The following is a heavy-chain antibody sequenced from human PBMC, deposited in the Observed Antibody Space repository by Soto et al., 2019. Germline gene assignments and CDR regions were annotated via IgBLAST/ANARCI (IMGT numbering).Heavy chain of an antibody. CDR3: TTDSCSSTSCYFWHINAFDI. CDR1: GFTFSNAW. J-gene: IGHJ3*02. V-gene: IGHV3-15*07. D-gene: IGHD2-2*01. CDR2: IKSKTDGGTT. Sequence: EVQLVESGGGLVKPGGSLRLSCAASGFTFSNAWMNWVRQAPGKGLEWVGRIKSKTDGGTTDYAAPVKGRFTISRDDSKNTLYLQMNSLKTEDTAVYYCTTDSCSSTSCYFWHINAFDIWGQGTMVTVSS.